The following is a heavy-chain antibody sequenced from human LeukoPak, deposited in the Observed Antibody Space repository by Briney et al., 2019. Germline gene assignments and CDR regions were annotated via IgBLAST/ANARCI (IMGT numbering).Heavy chain of an antibody. CDR1: GFTFDDYA. CDR3: AKSKGSSVSHYGMDV. V-gene: IGHV3-9*01. CDR2: ISWNSGSI. D-gene: IGHD1-14*01. Sequence: GGSLRLSCAASGFTFDDYAMHLVRQAPGKGLEWVSGISWNSGSIGYADSVKGRFTISRDNAKNSLYLQMNSLRAEDTALYYCAKSKGSSVSHYGMDVWGQGTTVTVSS. J-gene: IGHJ6*02.